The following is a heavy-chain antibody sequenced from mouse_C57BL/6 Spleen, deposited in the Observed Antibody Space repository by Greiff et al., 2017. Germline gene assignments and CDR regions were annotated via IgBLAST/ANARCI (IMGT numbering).Heavy chain of an antibody. CDR1: GFTFNTYA. D-gene: IGHD1-1*01. Sequence: EVHLVESGGGLVQPKGSLKLSCAASGFTFNTYAMHWVRQAPGKGLEWVARIRSKSSNNATYYADSVKDRFTISRDDSQSMLNLPMNNLKTEDTAMYDCVRVQSSYDWYFDVWGTGTTVTVSS. V-gene: IGHV10-3*01. CDR2: IRSKSSNNAT. CDR3: VRVQSSYDWYFDV. J-gene: IGHJ1*03.